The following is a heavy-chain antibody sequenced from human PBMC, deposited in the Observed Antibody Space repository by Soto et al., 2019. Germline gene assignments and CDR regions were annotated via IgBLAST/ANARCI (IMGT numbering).Heavy chain of an antibody. J-gene: IGHJ5*02. Sequence: GGSLRLSCAASGFTFSSYGMYWVRQAPGKGLEWVGFIRSKAYGGTTEYAASVKGRFTISRDDSKSIAYLQMNSLKTEDTAVYYCTRVGSPEWFDPWGQGTLVTVSS. CDR1: GFTFSSYG. CDR2: IRSKAYGGTT. V-gene: IGHV3-49*04. CDR3: TRVGSPEWFDP.